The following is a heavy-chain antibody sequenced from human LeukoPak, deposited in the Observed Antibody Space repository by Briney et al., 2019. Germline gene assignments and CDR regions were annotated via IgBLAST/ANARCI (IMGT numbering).Heavy chain of an antibody. CDR3: STEDKYRSSSTCGDS. CDR2: IIPNSGVT. V-gene: IGHV1-2*02. Sequence: GASVKVACRTSGYTFSEYYMHWVRQAPGQGLEWMGYIIPNSGVTTYAQKFQGRVTMTRDTSISAAYLDLSGLRSDDTAVYFRSTEDKYRSSSTCGDSWGQGTRVTVFS. J-gene: IGHJ4*02. CDR1: GYTFSEYY. D-gene: IGHD2-2*01.